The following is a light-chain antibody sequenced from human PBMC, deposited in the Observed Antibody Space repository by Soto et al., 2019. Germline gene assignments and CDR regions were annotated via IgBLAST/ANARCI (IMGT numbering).Light chain of an antibody. CDR3: QQYNNYFT. Sequence: DIQMTQSPAALSASVGDRVTITCRASRSVTSWFAWYQQKPGKAPKRLIFKASSLESGVPSRFSGRGSGTVAVLTSSILQADYFATYCYQQYNNYFTFGGGTKVEIK. CDR1: RSVTSW. CDR2: KAS. J-gene: IGKJ4*01. V-gene: IGKV1-5*03.